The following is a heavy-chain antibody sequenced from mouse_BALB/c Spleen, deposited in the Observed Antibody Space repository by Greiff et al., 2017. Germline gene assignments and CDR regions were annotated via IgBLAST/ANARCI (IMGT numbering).Heavy chain of an antibody. D-gene: IGHD1-1*01. J-gene: IGHJ4*01. CDR3: ARGIYYGSPYAMDY. V-gene: IGHV5-4*02. CDR2: ISDGGSYT. Sequence: EVQLVESGGGLVKPGGSLKLSCAASGFTFSDYYMYWVRQTPEKRLEWVATISDGGSYTYYPDSVKGRFTISRDNAKNNLYLQMSSLKSEDTAMYYCARGIYYGSPYAMDYWGQGTSVTVSS. CDR1: GFTFSDYY.